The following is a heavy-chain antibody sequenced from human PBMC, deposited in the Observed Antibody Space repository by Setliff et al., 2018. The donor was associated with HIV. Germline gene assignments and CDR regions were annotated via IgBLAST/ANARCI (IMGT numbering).Heavy chain of an antibody. J-gene: IGHJ4*02. Sequence: SETLSLTCTVSGGSISNSSYYWGWIRQPPGKGLEWIGSIYYSGSTYYNPSLKSRVTISVDTSKNQFSLKLSAVTAADSAVYYCAMIVATITCYDYWGQGTLVTVSS. CDR2: IYYSGST. V-gene: IGHV4-39*07. CDR3: AMIVATITCYDY. CDR1: GGSISNSSYY. D-gene: IGHD5-12*01.